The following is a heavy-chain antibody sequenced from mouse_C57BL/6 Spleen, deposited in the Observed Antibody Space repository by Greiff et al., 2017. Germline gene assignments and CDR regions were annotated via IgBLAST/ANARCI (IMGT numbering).Heavy chain of an antibody. CDR2: INPGSGGT. CDR3: ARSTTVVVDYAMDY. J-gene: IGHJ4*01. V-gene: IGHV1-54*01. Sequence: QVQLKQSGAELVRPGTSVKVSCKASGYAFTNYLIEWVKQRPGQGLEWIGVINPGSGGTNYNEKFKGKATLTADKSSSTAYMQLSSLTSVDSAVYFCARSTTVVVDYAMDYWGQGTSVTVSS. CDR1: GYAFTNYL. D-gene: IGHD1-1*01.